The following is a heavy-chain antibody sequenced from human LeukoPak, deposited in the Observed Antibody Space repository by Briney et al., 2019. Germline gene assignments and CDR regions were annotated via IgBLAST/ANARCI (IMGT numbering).Heavy chain of an antibody. CDR3: AKLAKYFYGSETYYFFEH. Sequence: PGGSLRLSCAASEFSVGSNYMTWVRQAPGKGLEWVANINQDGTEKYCVDSVNGRFTISRDNAKNSLYLQMNSLRVEDTAVYYCAKLAKYFYGSETYYFFEHWGQGTPVTASS. CDR1: EFSVGSNY. V-gene: IGHV3-7*01. CDR2: INQDGTEK. D-gene: IGHD3-10*01. J-gene: IGHJ4*02.